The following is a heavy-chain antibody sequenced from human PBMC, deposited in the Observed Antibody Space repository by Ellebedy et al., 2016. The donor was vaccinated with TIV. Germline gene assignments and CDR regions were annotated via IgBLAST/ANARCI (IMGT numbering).Heavy chain of an antibody. D-gene: IGHD1-26*01. V-gene: IGHV3-74*01. Sequence: GESLKISCAASGFSFSGFWMHWVRQGAGKGLVWVSRIDSDGTGTIYADSVKGRFAISRDNTKNTLFLQMNSLRAEDTAVYYCAKGDGIPSFDYWGQGDLVTVSS. CDR3: AKGDGIPSFDY. J-gene: IGHJ4*02. CDR1: GFSFSGFW. CDR2: IDSDGTGT.